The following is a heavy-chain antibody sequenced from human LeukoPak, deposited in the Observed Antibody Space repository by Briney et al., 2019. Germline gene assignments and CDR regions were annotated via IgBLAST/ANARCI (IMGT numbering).Heavy chain of an antibody. CDR1: GFTFSGSA. CDR2: IRSKANSYAT. Sequence: GESLRLSCAASGFTFSGSAMHWVRQASGKGLEWVGRIRSKANSYATAYAASVKGRFTISRDDSKNTAYLQMNSLKTEDTAVYYCTSSAAGQRGGYWGQGTLVTVSS. D-gene: IGHD6-13*01. J-gene: IGHJ4*02. V-gene: IGHV3-73*01. CDR3: TSSAAGQRGGY.